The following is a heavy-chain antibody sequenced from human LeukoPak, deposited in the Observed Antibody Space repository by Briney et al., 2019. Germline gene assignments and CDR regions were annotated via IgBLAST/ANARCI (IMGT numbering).Heavy chain of an antibody. CDR1: GFNFYNYA. CDR2: ISGSGGST. D-gene: IGHD6-19*01. Sequence: GASLRLSCAASGFNFYNYAMSWVRLAPGKGLEWVSAISGSGGSTYYADSVKGRFTISRDNSKNTLYLQMNSLRAEDTAVYYCAKDLVVQQWLVLKAPFDYWGQGTLVTVSS. J-gene: IGHJ4*02. CDR3: AKDLVVQQWLVLKAPFDY. V-gene: IGHV3-23*01.